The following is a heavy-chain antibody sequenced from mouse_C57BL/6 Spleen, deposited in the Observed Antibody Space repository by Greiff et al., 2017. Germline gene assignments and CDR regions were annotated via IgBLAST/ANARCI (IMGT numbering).Heavy chain of an antibody. Sequence: VQLKESEGGLVQPGSSMKLSCTASGFTFSDYYMAWVRQVPEKGLEWVANINYDGSSTYYLASLKSRFIISRDNAKNILYLQMSSLKSEDTATYYCAREALRYDGYYVRAMDYWGQGTSVTVSS. CDR1: GFTFSDYY. D-gene: IGHD2-3*01. CDR2: INYDGSST. J-gene: IGHJ4*01. CDR3: AREALRYDGYYVRAMDY. V-gene: IGHV5-16*01.